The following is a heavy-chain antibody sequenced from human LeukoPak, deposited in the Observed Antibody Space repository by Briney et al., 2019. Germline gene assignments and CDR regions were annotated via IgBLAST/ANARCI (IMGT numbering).Heavy chain of an antibody. CDR1: GYTFTGYY. CDR2: INPNSGGT. J-gene: IGHJ4*02. CDR3: ARGSYIPPYYFDY. D-gene: IGHD3-10*01. V-gene: IGHV1-2*02. Sequence: ASVKVSCKASGYTFTGYYMHWVRQAPGQGLGWMGWINPNSGGTNYAQKFQGRVTMTRDTSISTAYMELSRLRSDDTAVYYCARGSYIPPYYFDYWGQGTLVTVSS.